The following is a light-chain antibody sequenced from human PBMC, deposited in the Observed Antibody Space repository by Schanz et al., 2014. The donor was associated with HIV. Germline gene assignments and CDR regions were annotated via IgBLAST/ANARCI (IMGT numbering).Light chain of an antibody. CDR3: SSYLVRNTVM. CDR2: DVS. Sequence: QSALTQPASVSGSPGQSITISCTGTNSDVGANNYVSWHQQHPGKAPKIMMYDVSNRPSGVSNRFSGSKSGNTASLTISGLQAEDEADYYCSSYLVRNTVMFGGGTKLTVL. J-gene: IGLJ3*02. CDR1: NSDVGANNY. V-gene: IGLV2-14*03.